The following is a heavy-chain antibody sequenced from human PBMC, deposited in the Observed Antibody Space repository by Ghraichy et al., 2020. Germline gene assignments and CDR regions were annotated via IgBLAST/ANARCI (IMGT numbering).Heavy chain of an antibody. Sequence: SGPTLVKPTQTLTLTCTFSGFSLSTSGMCVSWIRQPPGKALEWLARIDWDDDKYYSTSLKTRLTISKDTSKNQVVLTMTNMDPVDTATYYCARILEFSVTGAYYYYGMDVWGQGTTVTVSS. V-gene: IGHV2-70*11. CDR3: ARILEFSVTGAYYYYGMDV. J-gene: IGHJ6*02. CDR1: GFSLSTSGMC. CDR2: IDWDDDK. D-gene: IGHD4-17*01.